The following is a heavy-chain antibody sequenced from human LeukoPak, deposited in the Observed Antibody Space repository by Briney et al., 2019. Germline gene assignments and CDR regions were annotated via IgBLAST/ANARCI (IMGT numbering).Heavy chain of an antibody. CDR1: GFTFSDYY. D-gene: IGHD3-3*01. J-gene: IGHJ3*02. Sequence: GGSLRLSXAASGFTFSDYYMSWIRQAPGKGLEWVSYVSSSGSTIYYADSVKGRFTISRDNAKNSLYLQMNSLRAEDTAVYYCAGSSGDLEAFDIWGQGTMVTVSS. CDR2: VSSSGSTI. V-gene: IGHV3-11*04. CDR3: AGSSGDLEAFDI.